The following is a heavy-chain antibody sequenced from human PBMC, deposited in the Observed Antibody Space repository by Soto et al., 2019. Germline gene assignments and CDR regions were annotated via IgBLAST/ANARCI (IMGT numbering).Heavy chain of an antibody. CDR3: ARKDKSGYFNWFDP. D-gene: IGHD3-22*01. V-gene: IGHV5-51*01. CDR2: IFPSDSDT. CDR1: GYRFTSYW. Sequence: GESLKISCRTSGYRFTSYWIAWVRQMPGKGLEWMGIIFPSDSDTRYSPSFQGQVTISADRSTSTVFLQWAGLKASDTAVYFCARKDKSGYFNWFDPWGQGTLVTLSS. J-gene: IGHJ5*02.